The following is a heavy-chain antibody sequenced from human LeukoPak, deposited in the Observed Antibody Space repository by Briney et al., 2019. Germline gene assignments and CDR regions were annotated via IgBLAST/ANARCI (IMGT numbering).Heavy chain of an antibody. Sequence: PGGSLRLSCAASGFTFSSYSMNWVRQAPGKGLEWVSSISSSSSYIYYADSVKGQFTISRDNAKNSLYLQMNSLRAEDTAVYYCARDHLLSGWDEGWFDPWGQGTLVTVSS. CDR2: ISSSSSYI. CDR1: GFTFSSYS. D-gene: IGHD6-19*01. CDR3: ARDHLLSGWDEGWFDP. J-gene: IGHJ5*02. V-gene: IGHV3-21*01.